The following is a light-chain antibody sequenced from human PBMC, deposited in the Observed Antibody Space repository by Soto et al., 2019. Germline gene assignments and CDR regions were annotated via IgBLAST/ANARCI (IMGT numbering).Light chain of an antibody. CDR2: EVS. Sequence: QSALTQPASVSGSPGQSITISCTGTSSDVGAYNYVSWYQQHPDKAPKLMIYEVSNRPSGVSNRFSGSKSANTASLTISGLQADDEADYYCSSYTNSNTYVFGTGTKLTVL. J-gene: IGLJ1*01. V-gene: IGLV2-14*01. CDR3: SSYTNSNTYV. CDR1: SSDVGAYNY.